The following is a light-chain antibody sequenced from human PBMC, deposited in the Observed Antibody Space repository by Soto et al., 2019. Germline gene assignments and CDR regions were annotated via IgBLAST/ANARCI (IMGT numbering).Light chain of an antibody. CDR1: SSNIGAGYD. CDR3: QSYDTSLSVV. V-gene: IGLV1-40*01. J-gene: IGLJ2*01. Sequence: QSVLTQPPSVSGAPGQRVTISCTGRSSNIGAGYDVHWYLQLPGTAPKLLIYANSNRPSGVPDRFSGSKSGTSAPLAITGLQAEDEADYYCQSYDTSLSVVFGGGTKLTVL. CDR2: ANS.